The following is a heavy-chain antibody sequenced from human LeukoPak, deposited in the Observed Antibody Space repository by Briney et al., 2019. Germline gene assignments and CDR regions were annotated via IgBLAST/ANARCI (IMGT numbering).Heavy chain of an antibody. CDR2: MSPNSGNT. CDR3: ARGHDYVWGSYRY. D-gene: IGHD3-16*02. Sequence: ASVKVSCKASGYTFTSYDINWVRQATGQGLEWMGWMSPNSGNTGYAQKFQGRVTMTRNTSISTAYMELSSLRSEDTAVYYCARGHDYVWGSYRYWGQGTLVTVSS. CDR1: GYTFTSYD. V-gene: IGHV1-8*01. J-gene: IGHJ4*02.